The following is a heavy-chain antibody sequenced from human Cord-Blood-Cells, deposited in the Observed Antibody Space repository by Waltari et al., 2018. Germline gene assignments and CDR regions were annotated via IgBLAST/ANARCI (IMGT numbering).Heavy chain of an antibody. J-gene: IGHJ6*02. D-gene: IGHD3-10*01. CDR3: ARSAGFGELLYYYYYGMDV. V-gene: IGHV1-69*01. CDR2: IIPIFGTA. CDR1: GGTFSSYA. Sequence: QVQLVQSGAEVKKPGSSVKVSCKASGGTFSSYAISWVRQAPGQGVEWMGGIIPIFGTANYAQKFQGRVTITADESTSTAYMELSSLRSEDTAVYYCARSAGFGELLYYYYYGMDVWGQGTTVTVSS.